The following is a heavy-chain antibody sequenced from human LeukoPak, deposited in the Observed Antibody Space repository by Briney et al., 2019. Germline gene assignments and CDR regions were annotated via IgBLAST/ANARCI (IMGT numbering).Heavy chain of an antibody. Sequence: GGSLRLSCAASGFTFSSYSMNWVRQAPGKGLEWVSSISSSSSYIYYADSVKGRFTISRDNAKNSLYLQMNSLRAEDTAVYYCAKQKAVAGLDAFDIWGQGTMVTVSS. CDR2: ISSSSSYI. D-gene: IGHD6-19*01. CDR3: AKQKAVAGLDAFDI. V-gene: IGHV3-21*01. CDR1: GFTFSSYS. J-gene: IGHJ3*02.